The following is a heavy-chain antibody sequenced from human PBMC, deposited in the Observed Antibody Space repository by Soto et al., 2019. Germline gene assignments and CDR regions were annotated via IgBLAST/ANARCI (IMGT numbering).Heavy chain of an antibody. J-gene: IGHJ6*03. CDR3: ARLVSSTVTTWGVDYYYYMDV. D-gene: IGHD4-17*01. CDR1: GGSISSYY. CDR2: IYYSGST. Sequence: SETPSLTCTVSGGSISSYYWSWIRQPPGKGLEWIGYIYYSGSTNYNPSLKSRVTISVDTSKNQFSLKLSSVTAADTAVYYCARLVSSTVTTWGVDYYYYMDVWGKGTTVTVSS. V-gene: IGHV4-59*08.